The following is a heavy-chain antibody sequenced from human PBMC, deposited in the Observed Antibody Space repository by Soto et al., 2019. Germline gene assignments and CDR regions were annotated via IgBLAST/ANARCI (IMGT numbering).Heavy chain of an antibody. D-gene: IGHD6-13*01. V-gene: IGHV1-18*01. CDR2: ISAYNGNT. Sequence: QVQLVQSGAEVKKPGASVKVSCKASGYTFTSYGISWVRQAPGQGLEWMGWISAYNGNTNYAQKLQGRVTMTPDTSPSTAYMELRSLRSDDTAVYYCAGGAWLRAAAGGEGYWGQGPLVTVSS. J-gene: IGHJ4*02. CDR1: GYTFTSYG. CDR3: AGGAWLRAAAGGEGY.